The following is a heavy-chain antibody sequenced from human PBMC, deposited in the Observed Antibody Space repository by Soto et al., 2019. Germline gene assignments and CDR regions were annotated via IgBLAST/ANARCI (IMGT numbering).Heavy chain of an antibody. V-gene: IGHV1-46*01. Sequence: QVHLVQSGAEVKEPGALLSLSCKASGYTFISYYMHWVRQAPGHGLEWMGMINPRGGGTTYAHNCRDRVTMTSDTSTSTDYMEVNSLRSEDTAVYYCARGYPSSTRLGWLDPWGQGTVVTVSA. CDR2: INPRGGGT. CDR3: ARGYPSSTRLGWLDP. CDR1: GYTFISYY. J-gene: IGHJ5*02. D-gene: IGHD2-2*01.